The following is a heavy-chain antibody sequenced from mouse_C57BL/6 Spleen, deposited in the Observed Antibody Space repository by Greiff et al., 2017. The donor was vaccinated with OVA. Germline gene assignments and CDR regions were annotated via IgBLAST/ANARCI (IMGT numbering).Heavy chain of an antibody. D-gene: IGHD3-2*02. V-gene: IGHV1-52*01. CDR3: ARGQQARDY. J-gene: IGHJ4*01. CDR2: IDPSDSET. CDR1: GYTFTSYW. Sequence: QVQLQQPGAELVRPGSSVKLSCKASGYTFTSYWMHWVKQRPIQGLEWIGNIDPSDSETHYNQKFKDKATLSVDKSSSTAYMQLSSLTSEDSAGDYCARGQQARDYWGQGTTVTVSS.